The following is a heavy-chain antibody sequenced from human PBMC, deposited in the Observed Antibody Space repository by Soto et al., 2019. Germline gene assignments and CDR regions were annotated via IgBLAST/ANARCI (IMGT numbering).Heavy chain of an antibody. V-gene: IGHV3-23*01. CDR1: GFTFSSYA. CDR3: AKDRGRITIVRGVAYYFDY. CDR2: ISDSGGST. D-gene: IGHD3-10*01. J-gene: IGHJ4*02. Sequence: EVQLLESGGGLVQPGGSLRLSCAASGFTFSSYAMNWVRQAPGKGLEWVSGISDSGGSTYYADSVKGRFTISRDNSKNXLXXKKNSLSAEDTAIYYCAKDRGRITIVRGVAYYFDYWGQGTLVTVSS.